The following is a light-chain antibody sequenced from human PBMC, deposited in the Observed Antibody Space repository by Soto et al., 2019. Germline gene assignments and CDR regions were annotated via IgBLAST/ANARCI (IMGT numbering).Light chain of an antibody. CDR2: GAS. CDR1: QSLSSTY. CDR3: QQYNKWRT. Sequence: EIVLTQSPGTLSLSPGERATLSCRASQSLSSTYLAWYRQKPGQSPRLLIYGASTRATGIPARISGSGSGTEFTLTISSLQSEDFAVYYCQQYNKWRTFGQGTKVEVK. V-gene: IGKV3-15*01. J-gene: IGKJ1*01.